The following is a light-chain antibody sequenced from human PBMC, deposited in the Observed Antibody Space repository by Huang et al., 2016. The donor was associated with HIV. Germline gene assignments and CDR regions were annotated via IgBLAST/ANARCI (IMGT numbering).Light chain of an antibody. J-gene: IGKJ1*01. CDR3: QQHNSWPRT. CDR2: AAS. V-gene: IGKV3-15*01. Sequence: EIVMTQSPATQSVSPGERATLSCRASQSVGSNLAWYQQRRGQAPRLLIYAASTRATGIPARFSGSGSGTEFTLTVSSLQSEDFAVYYCQQHNSWPRTFGQGTRV. CDR1: QSVGSN.